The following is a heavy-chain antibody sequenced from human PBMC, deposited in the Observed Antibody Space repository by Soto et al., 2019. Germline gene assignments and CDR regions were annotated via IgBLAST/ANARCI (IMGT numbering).Heavy chain of an antibody. V-gene: IGHV3-7*01. J-gene: IGHJ1*01. D-gene: IGHD3-22*01. CDR3: ARSSEHYDPYPTNQYFHH. CDR2: INQDGSEK. Sequence: GGSLRLSCAASGFIFSTSWMSWVRQAPGKGLEWVANINQDGSEKYYVDSMKGRFTISRDNAEKSLYLRMNSLRVEDTAMYYCARSSEHYDPYPTNQYFHHWGQGTLVTVSS. CDR1: GFIFSTSW.